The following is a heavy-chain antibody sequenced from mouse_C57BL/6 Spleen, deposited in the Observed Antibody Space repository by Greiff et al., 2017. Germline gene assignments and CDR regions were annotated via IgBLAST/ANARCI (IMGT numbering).Heavy chain of an antibody. D-gene: IGHD2-4*01. Sequence: QVQLQQPGAELVKPGASVKLSCKASGYTFTSYWMQWVKQRPGQGLEWIGEIDPSDSYTNYNQKFKGKATLTVDTSSSTAYMQLSSLTSEDSAVYYCARTYDYDAWFAYWGQGTLVTVSA. CDR2: IDPSDSYT. V-gene: IGHV1-50*01. CDR1: GYTFTSYW. CDR3: ARTYDYDAWFAY. J-gene: IGHJ3*01.